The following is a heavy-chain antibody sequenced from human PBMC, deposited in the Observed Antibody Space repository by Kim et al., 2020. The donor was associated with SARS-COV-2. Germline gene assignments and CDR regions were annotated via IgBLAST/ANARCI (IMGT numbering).Heavy chain of an antibody. Sequence: ASVKVSCKASGYTFTSYAMHWVRQAPGQRLEWMGWINAGNGNTKYSQKFQGRVTITRDTSASTAYMELSSLRSEDTAVYYCARERGGGVTTEEYAFDIWGQGTMVTVSS. V-gene: IGHV1-3*01. CDR3: ARERGGGVTTEEYAFDI. CDR1: GYTFTSYA. J-gene: IGHJ3*02. CDR2: INAGNGNT. D-gene: IGHD4-17*01.